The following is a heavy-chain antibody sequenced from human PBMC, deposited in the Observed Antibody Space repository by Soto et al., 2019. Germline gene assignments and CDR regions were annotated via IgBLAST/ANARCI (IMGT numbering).Heavy chain of an antibody. CDR2: FDPSDSST. Sequence: PGESLKISCKGSGYTFTSYRITWVRQMPGKGLEWMGRFDPSDSSTNYSPSFQGHVTISTDKSISTAHLQWSSLKVSDTAMYYCAAIGYTYGYHFDHWGQGTQVTVSS. J-gene: IGHJ4*02. CDR3: AAIGYTYGYHFDH. V-gene: IGHV5-10-1*01. CDR1: GYTFTSYR. D-gene: IGHD5-18*01.